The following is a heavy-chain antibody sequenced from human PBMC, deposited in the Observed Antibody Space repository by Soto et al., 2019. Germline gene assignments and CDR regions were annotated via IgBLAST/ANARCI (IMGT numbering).Heavy chain of an antibody. CDR3: ARQRGVPAVRDAFDI. CDR2: IYPGDSDT. CDR1: GYSFTKYW. D-gene: IGHD2-2*01. Sequence: PGESLKISCKGSGYSFTKYWIGWVRQMPGKGLEWMGIIYPGDSDTRYSPSFQGQVTISADKSISTAFLQWSSLKASDTAMYYCARQRGVPAVRDAFDIWGQGTMVTVSS. V-gene: IGHV5-51*01. J-gene: IGHJ3*02.